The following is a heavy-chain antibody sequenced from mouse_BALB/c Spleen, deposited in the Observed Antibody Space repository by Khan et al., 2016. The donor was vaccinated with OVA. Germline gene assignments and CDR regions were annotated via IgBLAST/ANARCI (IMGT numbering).Heavy chain of an antibody. J-gene: IGHJ4*01. D-gene: IGHD1-1*02. Sequence: QIQLVQSGPGLVAPSQNLSLTCTVSGFSLSDYGVSWIRQPPGKGLEWLGVIWGGGSTYYNSDLKSRLSISKDNSKSQVFLKMSSLQSDDTATFYCAEVVWCYCNTLAYWGQGTLVTVSA. CDR3: AEVVWCYCNTLAY. CDR2: IWGGGST. V-gene: IGHV2-6-5*01. CDR1: GFSLSDYG.